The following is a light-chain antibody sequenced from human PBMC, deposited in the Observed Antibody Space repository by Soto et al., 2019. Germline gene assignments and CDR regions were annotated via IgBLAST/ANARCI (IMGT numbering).Light chain of an antibody. V-gene: IGKV3-20*01. Sequence: EIVXTQSPGTLSLSPGERATLSCRASQSVRDSHLAWYQQKPGQAPSLLIYETSSRATGIPDRFRGSGSGTEFALTITRVEPEDVAMYFCQQYGSSPGTFGQGTKVEI. CDR1: QSVRDSH. CDR3: QQYGSSPGT. CDR2: ETS. J-gene: IGKJ1*01.